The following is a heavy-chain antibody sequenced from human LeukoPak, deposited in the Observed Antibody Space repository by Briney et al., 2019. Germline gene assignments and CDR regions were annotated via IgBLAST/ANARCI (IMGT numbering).Heavy chain of an antibody. D-gene: IGHD2-15*01. J-gene: IGHJ5*02. CDR1: GGTFSSYA. Sequence: ASVKVSCKASGGTFSSYAISWVRQAPGQGLEWMGGIIPIFGTAKYAQKFQGRVTITADESTTTAYMELSSLRSEDTAVYYCARDLGYCSGGSCPPGGFDPWGQGTLVTVSS. V-gene: IGHV1-69*01. CDR2: IIPIFGTA. CDR3: ARDLGYCSGGSCPPGGFDP.